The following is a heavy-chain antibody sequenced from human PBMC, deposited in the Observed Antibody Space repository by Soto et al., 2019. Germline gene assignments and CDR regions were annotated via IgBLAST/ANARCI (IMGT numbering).Heavy chain of an antibody. CDR2: INTATGDT. CDR3: ARTRGYCSGGSCYPLDH. J-gene: IGHJ4*02. Sequence: QVQLVQSGAGVQKPGATANISCKASGYRFTAYDMHWVRQAPGQRLEWLGWINTATGDTKYSPSLQGRVTLSRDTSATTAYMELSGLRFEDTAVYYCARTRGYCSGGSCYPLDHWGQGTLVTVSS. V-gene: IGHV1-3*04. D-gene: IGHD2-15*01. CDR1: GYRFTAYD.